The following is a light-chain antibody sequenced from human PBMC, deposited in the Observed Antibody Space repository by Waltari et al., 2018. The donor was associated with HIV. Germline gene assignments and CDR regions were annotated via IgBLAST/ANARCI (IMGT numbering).Light chain of an antibody. Sequence: ELVLTQSPGTLSSSPGERVTVSCRASQTISSAYLGWHQHKPGQAPRLLIFATSSRATGIPDRFTGGGSGTDFTLTISGLEPEDFAVYYCQHQGAFGQGTKVEIK. CDR1: QTISSAY. CDR3: QHQGA. V-gene: IGKV3-20*01. J-gene: IGKJ1*01. CDR2: ATS.